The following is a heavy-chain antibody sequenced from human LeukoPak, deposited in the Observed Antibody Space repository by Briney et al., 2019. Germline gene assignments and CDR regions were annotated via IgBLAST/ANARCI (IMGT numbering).Heavy chain of an antibody. CDR2: ISTYSGNT. D-gene: IGHD2-21*02. J-gene: IGHJ4*02. CDR3: ARGGSRVVTYGNFDY. CDR1: GYTFTSYA. V-gene: IGHV1-18*01. Sequence: AASVKVSCKPSGYTFTSYAISWLRQAPGQGLEWMGWISTYSGNTNYAQKLQGRITMTIETSTSTAYMELRSLRSDDTAVYYCARGGSRVVTYGNFDYWGQGTLVTVSS.